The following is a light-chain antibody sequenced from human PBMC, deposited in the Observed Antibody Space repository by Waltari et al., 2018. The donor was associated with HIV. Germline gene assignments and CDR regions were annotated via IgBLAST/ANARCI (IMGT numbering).Light chain of an antibody. J-gene: IGLJ1*01. CDR3: AAWDDSLSGFYV. Sequence: QSVLTQPPSASGTPGQRVTIRCSGSSFNIGSNFVYWYQQLPGAAPNLLIYRNNRRPSGVPDRFSGSKSGTSASLAISGLRSEDEADYYCAAWDDSLSGFYVVGTGTKVTVL. V-gene: IGLV1-47*01. CDR1: SFNIGSNF. CDR2: RNN.